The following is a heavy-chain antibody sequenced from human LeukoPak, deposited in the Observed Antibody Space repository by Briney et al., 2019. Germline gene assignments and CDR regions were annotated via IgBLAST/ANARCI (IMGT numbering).Heavy chain of an antibody. CDR2: IYYSGST. Sequence: NTSETLSLTCTVSGGSVSSGSYYWSWIRQPPGKGLEWIGYIYYSGSTNYNPSLKSRVTISVDTSKNQFSLKLSSVTAADTAVYYCARVARGYYDTPDPWGQGTLVTVSS. J-gene: IGHJ5*02. CDR3: ARVARGYYDTPDP. CDR1: GGSVSSGSYY. D-gene: IGHD3-22*01. V-gene: IGHV4-61*01.